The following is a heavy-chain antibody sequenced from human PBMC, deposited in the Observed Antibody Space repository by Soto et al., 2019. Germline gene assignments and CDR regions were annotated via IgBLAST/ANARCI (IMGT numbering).Heavy chain of an antibody. D-gene: IGHD1-26*01. CDR1: GFTFSSYA. Sequence: EVQLLESGGGLVQPGGSLRFFCAASGFTFSSYAMNWVRQAPGKGLEWVSVISGSSDSTYYADSVKGRFTISRDNSKNTLYLQMNSLRAEDTAIYYCARRGSGSYYDYWGQGTLVTVSS. V-gene: IGHV3-23*01. CDR3: ARRGSGSYYDY. CDR2: ISGSSDST. J-gene: IGHJ4*02.